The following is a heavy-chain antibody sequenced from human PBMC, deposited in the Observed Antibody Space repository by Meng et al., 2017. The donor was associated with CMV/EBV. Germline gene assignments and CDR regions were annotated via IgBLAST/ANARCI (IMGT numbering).Heavy chain of an antibody. CDR2: IFYSGRA. V-gene: IGHV4-39*01. D-gene: IGHD1-7*01. CDR3: ARIMAGTTSYGMDI. Sequence: SETLSLTCTVSGGSISSSTYYWGWIRQPPGKGLEWIGGIFYSGRAFYNPSLKSRISISVDTSKNQFSLKLSSVTAADTAVYYCARIMAGTTSYGMDIWGQGTTVTVSS. J-gene: IGHJ6*02. CDR1: GGSISSSTYY.